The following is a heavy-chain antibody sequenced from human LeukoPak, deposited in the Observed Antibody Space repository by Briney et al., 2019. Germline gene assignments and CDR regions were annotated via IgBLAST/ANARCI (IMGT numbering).Heavy chain of an antibody. J-gene: IGHJ4*02. D-gene: IGHD5-18*01. Sequence: GRSLRLSCAASGFTFSSYGMHWVRQALGKGLEWVAVISYDGSNKYYADSVKGRFTISRDNSKNTLYLQMNSLRAEDTAVYYCVRDPGRVQLWFYFDYWGQGTLVTVSS. CDR2: ISYDGSNK. CDR3: VRDPGRVQLWFYFDY. CDR1: GFTFSSYG. V-gene: IGHV3-30*03.